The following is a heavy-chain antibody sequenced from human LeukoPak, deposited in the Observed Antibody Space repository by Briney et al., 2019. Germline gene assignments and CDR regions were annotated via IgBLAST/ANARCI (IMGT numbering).Heavy chain of an antibody. D-gene: IGHD2-15*01. CDR1: GFTFSSYA. J-gene: IGHJ4*02. CDR2: ISGSGGSA. CDR3: SGDCSGGSCYSFYY. Sequence: GGSLRLSCAASGFTFSSYAMSWVRQAPGKGLEWVSAISGSGGSAYYADSVKGRFTISRDNSKNTLYLQMNSLRAEDTAVYYCSGDCSGGSCYSFYYWGQGTLVTVSS. V-gene: IGHV3-23*01.